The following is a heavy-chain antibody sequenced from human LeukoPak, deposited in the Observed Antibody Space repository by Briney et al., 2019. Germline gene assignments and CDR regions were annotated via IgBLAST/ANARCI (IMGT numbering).Heavy chain of an antibody. J-gene: IGHJ4*02. CDR2: ISAYNGNT. Sequence: GASVKVSCKASGYTFTSYGISWVRQAPGQGLEWMGWISAYNGNTNYAQKLQGRVTMTTDTSTSTAYMELRSLRSDDTAVYYCARARDQDLSGSYAYFDYWGQGTLVTVSS. CDR1: GYTFTSYG. CDR3: ARARDQDLSGSYAYFDY. D-gene: IGHD1-26*01. V-gene: IGHV1-18*01.